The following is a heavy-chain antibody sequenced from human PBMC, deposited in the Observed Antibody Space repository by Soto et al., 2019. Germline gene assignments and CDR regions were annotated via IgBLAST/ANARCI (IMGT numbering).Heavy chain of an antibody. Sequence: SVKVSCKASGGTFSSYAISWVRQAPGQGLEWMGGIIPIFGTANYAQKFQGRVTITADESTSTAYMELSSLRSEDTAVYYCAREVNVTIFGVVSLGYWGQGTLVTVSS. V-gene: IGHV1-69*13. J-gene: IGHJ4*02. CDR2: IIPIFGTA. D-gene: IGHD3-3*01. CDR1: GGTFSSYA. CDR3: AREVNVTIFGVVSLGY.